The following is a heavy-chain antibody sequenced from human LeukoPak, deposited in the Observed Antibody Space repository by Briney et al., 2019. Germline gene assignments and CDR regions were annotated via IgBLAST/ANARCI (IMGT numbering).Heavy chain of an antibody. J-gene: IGHJ4*02. V-gene: IGHV3-53*01. Sequence: GGSLRLSCAASGFTVSSNYMSWVRQAPGKGPEWVSVIYSGGTTYYADSVKGRFTISRDNSKDTLYLQMNSLRAEDTAVYYCAKPNDSSGHYQATWGQGTLVTVSS. CDR3: AKPNDSSGHYQAT. CDR1: GFTVSSNY. CDR2: IYSGGTT. D-gene: IGHD3-22*01.